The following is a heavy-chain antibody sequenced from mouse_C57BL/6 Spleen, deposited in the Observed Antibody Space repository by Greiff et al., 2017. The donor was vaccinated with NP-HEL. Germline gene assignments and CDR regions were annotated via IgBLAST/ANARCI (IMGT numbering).Heavy chain of an antibody. V-gene: IGHV1-64*01. CDR1: GSNFTRAW. CDR3: ESLLWGYAMDY. D-gene: IGHD2-10*01. J-gene: IGHJ4*01. CDR2: IHPNSSTT. Sequence: QVQLQQPRAPLVKPRASVMLCCIAAGSNFTRAWMHRVTPRPGQGLEWMGMIHPNSSTTNYKAKSKRKATLTVDKSSGTGYMQRSSLTTEESAVYYYESLLWGYAMDYWGQGTSVTVSS.